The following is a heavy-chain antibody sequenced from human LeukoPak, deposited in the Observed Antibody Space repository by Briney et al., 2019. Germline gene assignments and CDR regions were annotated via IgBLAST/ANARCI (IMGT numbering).Heavy chain of an antibody. V-gene: IGHV1-69*13. CDR2: IIPIFGTA. Sequence: GASVKVSCKASGGTFSSYAISWVRQAPGQGLEWMGGIIPIFGTANYAQKFQGRVTITADESTSTAYMELSSLRSEDTAVYYCAKVLGYSSSWYTVYYYYGMDVWGQGTTVTVSS. CDR3: AKVLGYSSSWYTVYYYYGMDV. CDR1: GGTFSSYA. J-gene: IGHJ6*02. D-gene: IGHD6-13*01.